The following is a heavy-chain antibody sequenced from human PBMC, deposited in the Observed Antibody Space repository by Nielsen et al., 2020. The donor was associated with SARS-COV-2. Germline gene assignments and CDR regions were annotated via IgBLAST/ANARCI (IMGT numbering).Heavy chain of an antibody. CDR2: IKQDGSEK. CDR3: ARRIQLWPGGFDY. Sequence: ETLSLTCAASGFTFSSYWMSWVRQAPGKGLEWVANIKQDGSEKYYVDSVKGRFTISRDNAKNSLYLQMNSLRAEDTAVYYCARRIQLWPGGFDYWGQGTLVTVSS. V-gene: IGHV3-7*01. D-gene: IGHD5-18*01. J-gene: IGHJ4*02. CDR1: GFTFSSYW.